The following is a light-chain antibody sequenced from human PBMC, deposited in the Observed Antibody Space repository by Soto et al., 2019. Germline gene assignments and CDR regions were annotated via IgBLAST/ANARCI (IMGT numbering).Light chain of an antibody. V-gene: IGKV3-15*01. CDR1: QSVASN. Sequence: EIVMTQSPGTLSLSPGERATLSCRASQSVASNLAWYQQKPGQAPRLLIYGASTRATGIPARFSGTGFGTEFTLTISSLQSEDFAVYYCQQYNNWPPFTFGPGTKVDIK. J-gene: IGKJ3*01. CDR3: QQYNNWPPFT. CDR2: GAS.